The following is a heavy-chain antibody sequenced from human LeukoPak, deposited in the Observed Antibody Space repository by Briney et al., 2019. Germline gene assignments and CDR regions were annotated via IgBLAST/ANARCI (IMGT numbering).Heavy chain of an antibody. CDR1: GGPVSSFSYY. CDR3: ARVNYGSATKEDY. CDR2: ISYTGST. Sequence: SETLSLTCTVSGGPVSSFSYYWSCIRQPPGKRLEWIGYISYTGSTNYTPSLKSRVTISVDTSKNQFSLKLSSVTAADTAVYYCARVNYGSATKEDYWGQGTLVTVSS. V-gene: IGHV4-61*01. J-gene: IGHJ4*02. D-gene: IGHD3-10*01.